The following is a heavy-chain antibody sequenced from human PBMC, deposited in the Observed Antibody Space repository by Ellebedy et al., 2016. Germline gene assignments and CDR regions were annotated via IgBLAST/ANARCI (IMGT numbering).Heavy chain of an antibody. CDR2: MNPENGGT. J-gene: IGHJ6*02. CDR1: GYTFTGYY. V-gene: IGHV1-2*04. D-gene: IGHD2-15*01. Sequence: ASVKVSCKASGYTFTGYYMHWVRQAPGQGLEWMGWMNPENGGTNYAQKFQGWVTMTRDMSIRTVYMELSRLKSDDTAVYYCARAYCSTGTCLDVWGQGTTVTVSS. CDR3: ARAYCSTGTCLDV.